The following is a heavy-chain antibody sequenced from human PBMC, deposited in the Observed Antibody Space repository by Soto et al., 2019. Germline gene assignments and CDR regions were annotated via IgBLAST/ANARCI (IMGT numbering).Heavy chain of an antibody. Sequence: QVQLVQSGAEVKKPGASVKVSCKASGYTFANYFMNWVRQTPGQGLEWMGIIDPSAGSTSYAQKFQGRVTMSRDTSTSTVYMELSSLRSEDTAVYYCARDHPSDTGYLHLWGRGTLVIVSS. D-gene: IGHD5-18*01. V-gene: IGHV1-46*01. CDR1: GYTFANYF. J-gene: IGHJ2*01. CDR3: ARDHPSDTGYLHL. CDR2: IDPSAGST.